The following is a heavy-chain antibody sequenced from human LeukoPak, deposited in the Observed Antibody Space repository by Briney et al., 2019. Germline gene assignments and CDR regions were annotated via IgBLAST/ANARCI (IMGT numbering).Heavy chain of an antibody. CDR1: GYTFTSYD. D-gene: IGHD3-22*01. CDR2: MNPNSGNT. Sequence: GASVKVSCKASGYTFTSYDINWVRQATGQGLEWMGWMNPNSGNTGYAQKFQGRVTMTRNTSISTAHLELSSLRSEAPAAYYCARDRGGGSDYYPYFDYWGQGTLVTVSS. V-gene: IGHV1-8*01. CDR3: ARDRGGGSDYYPYFDY. J-gene: IGHJ4*02.